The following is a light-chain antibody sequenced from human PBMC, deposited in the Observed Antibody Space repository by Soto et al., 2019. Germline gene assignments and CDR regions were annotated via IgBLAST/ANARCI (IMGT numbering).Light chain of an antibody. Sequence: ELVLTQSPATLSLSPGERATLSCRASQSVSSYLVWYQQKPGQAPRLLIYDASNRAPGIPARFSGSGSGTDFTLTISSLEPEDFAVYYCQQRSDWPPLTFGGGTKVEIK. J-gene: IGKJ4*01. CDR3: QQRSDWPPLT. V-gene: IGKV3-11*01. CDR2: DAS. CDR1: QSVSSY.